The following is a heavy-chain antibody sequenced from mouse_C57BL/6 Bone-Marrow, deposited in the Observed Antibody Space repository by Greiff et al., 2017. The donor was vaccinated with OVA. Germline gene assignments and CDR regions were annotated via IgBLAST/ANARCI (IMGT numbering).Heavy chain of an antibody. CDR2: IYPRDGST. CDR3: AKGAVVVSPYYAMDY. D-gene: IGHD1-1*01. CDR1: GYTFTSYD. Sequence: VQVVESGPELVKPGASVKLSCKASGYTFTSYDINWVKQRPGQGLEWIGWIYPRDGSTKYNEKFKGKATLTVDTSSSTAYMELHSLTSEDSAVYFCAKGAVVVSPYYAMDYWGQGTSVTVSS. V-gene: IGHV1-85*01. J-gene: IGHJ4*01.